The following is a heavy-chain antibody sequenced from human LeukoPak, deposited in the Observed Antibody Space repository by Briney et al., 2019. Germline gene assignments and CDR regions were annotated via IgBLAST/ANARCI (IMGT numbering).Heavy chain of an antibody. CDR1: GFTFSSYA. D-gene: IGHD2-2*01. J-gene: IGHJ4*02. CDR2: ISGSGGST. Sequence: RGSLRLSCAASGFTFSSYAMSWVRQAPGKGLEWVSAISGSGGSTYYADSVKSRFTLSRDNSKNTLYLQMNSPRAEDTAVYYCFGVRRYCSSTSCDNDYWGQGTLVTVSS. CDR3: FGVRRYCSSTSCDNDY. V-gene: IGHV3-23*01.